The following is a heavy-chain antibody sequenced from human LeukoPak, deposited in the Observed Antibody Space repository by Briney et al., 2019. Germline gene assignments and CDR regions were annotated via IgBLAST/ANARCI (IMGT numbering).Heavy chain of an antibody. Sequence: SEPLSLTCTVSGGSISSYYWSWIRQPPGKGLEWSGYIYYSGSTNYNPSLKSRVTISVDTSKNQFSLKLSSVTAADTAVYYCARALKNYYDSSGYIDCWGQGTLVTVSS. V-gene: IGHV4-59*01. CDR2: IYYSGST. CDR3: ARALKNYYDSSGYIDC. D-gene: IGHD3-22*01. CDR1: GGSISSYY. J-gene: IGHJ4*02.